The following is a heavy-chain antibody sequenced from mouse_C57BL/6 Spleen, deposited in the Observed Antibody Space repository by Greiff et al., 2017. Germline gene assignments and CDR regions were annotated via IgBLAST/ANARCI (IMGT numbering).Heavy chain of an antibody. Sequence: EVKVVESGGGLVKPGGSLKLSCAASGFTFSSYAMSWVRQTPETRLEWVATISDGGSYTYFPAYVKGRFTIPRDNAKNNLYLQMSHLKSEDTAMYYCARDPTVVATGYFDYWGKGTTLTVS. D-gene: IGHD1-1*01. CDR2: ISDGGSYT. CDR3: ARDPTVVATGYFDY. CDR1: GFTFSSYA. J-gene: IGHJ2*01. V-gene: IGHV5-4*01.